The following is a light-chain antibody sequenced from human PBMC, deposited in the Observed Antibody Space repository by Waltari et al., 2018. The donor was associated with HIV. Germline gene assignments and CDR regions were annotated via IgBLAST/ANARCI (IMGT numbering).Light chain of an antibody. V-gene: IGKV3-20*01. CDR2: GAA. CDR3: QQYGSSLPWA. CDR1: ESVSTPY. Sequence: TQSPGTLSLSPGESASLSCRASESVSTPYLAWYQQKPGQAPGLVIYGAATRATGIPDRFSGRGSGTDFTLTISRLEPEDFAVYYCQQYGSSLPWAFGQGTKVEIK. J-gene: IGKJ1*01.